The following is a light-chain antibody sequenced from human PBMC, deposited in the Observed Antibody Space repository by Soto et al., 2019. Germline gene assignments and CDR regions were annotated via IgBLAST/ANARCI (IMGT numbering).Light chain of an antibody. Sequence: QSVLTQPPSVSEAPGQRVTISCTGSSSKIGAGYDVHWYQQLPGKAPKLLIYGNSNRPSGVPDRFSGSKSGTSASLAITGLQAEDEADYYCQSYDSSLSGWVFGGGTKLTVL. J-gene: IGLJ3*02. CDR1: SSKIGAGYD. V-gene: IGLV1-40*01. CDR2: GNS. CDR3: QSYDSSLSGWV.